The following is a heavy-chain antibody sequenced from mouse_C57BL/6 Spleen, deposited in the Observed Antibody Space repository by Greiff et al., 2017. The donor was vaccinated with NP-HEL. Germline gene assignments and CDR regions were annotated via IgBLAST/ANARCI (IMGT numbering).Heavy chain of an antibody. CDR2: INPNNGGT. V-gene: IGHV1-22*01. CDR1: GYTFTDYN. J-gene: IGHJ3*01. CDR3: ARQNYGRSPWFAY. D-gene: IGHD1-1*01. Sequence: VQLQQSGPELVKPGASVKMSCKASGYTFTDYNMHWVKQSHGKSLEWIGYINPNNGGTSYNQKFKGKATLTVNKSSSTAYMELRSLTSEDSAVYYCARQNYGRSPWFAYWGQGTLVTVSA.